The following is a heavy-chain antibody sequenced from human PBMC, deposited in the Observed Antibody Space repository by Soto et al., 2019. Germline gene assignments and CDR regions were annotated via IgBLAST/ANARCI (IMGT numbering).Heavy chain of an antibody. Sequence: ASVKVSCKASGYTFTSYYMHWVRQAPGQGLEWMGKIIPSFGRASYAQKFQGRVTITADESTSTAYMELSSLRSEDTAVYYCARGNHRWLQLWYFDLWGRGTLVTVSS. CDR3: ARGNHRWLQLWYFDL. J-gene: IGHJ2*01. D-gene: IGHD5-12*01. CDR2: IIPSFGRA. CDR1: GYTFTSYY. V-gene: IGHV1-46*01.